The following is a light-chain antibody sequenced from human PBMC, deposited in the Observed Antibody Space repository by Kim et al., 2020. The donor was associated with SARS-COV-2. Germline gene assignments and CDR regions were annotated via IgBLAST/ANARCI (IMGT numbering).Light chain of an antibody. V-gene: IGLV3-19*01. CDR3: NSRDSSGYHVV. J-gene: IGLJ2*01. CDR2: GKN. CDR1: SLGSYY. Sequence: AWGQTVRITGKGDSLGSYYATWYQQKPGQAPELLIYGKNNRSSGIPDRFSGSNSGNTASLTITGTQAEDEADYYCNSRDSSGYHVVFGGGTQLTVL.